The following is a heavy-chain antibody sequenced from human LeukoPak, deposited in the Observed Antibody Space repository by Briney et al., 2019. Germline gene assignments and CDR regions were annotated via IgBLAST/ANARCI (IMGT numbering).Heavy chain of an antibody. D-gene: IGHD3-9*01. CDR1: GYTFTGYY. V-gene: IGHV1-2*02. CDR2: INPNSGGT. CDR3: ARDRGSYDILTGLDY. Sequence: ASVKVSCKASGYTFTGYYMHWVRQAPGQGLEWMGWINPNSGGTNYAQKFQGRVTMTRDTSISTAYMELSRLRSDDTAVYYCARDRGSYDILTGLDYWGQGTLVTVSS. J-gene: IGHJ4*02.